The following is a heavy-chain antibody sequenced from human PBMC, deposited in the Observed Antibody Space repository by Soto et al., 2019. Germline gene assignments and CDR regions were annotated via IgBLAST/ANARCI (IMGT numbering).Heavy chain of an antibody. V-gene: IGHV3-21*01. CDR2: ISSSSSYI. CDR3: ARRYSSGWTFDY. Sequence: EVQLVESGGGLVKPGGSLRLSCAASGFTFSSYSMNWVRQAPGKGLEWVSSISSSSSYIYYADSVKGRFTISRDNAKNSLYLQMNRLRGEEPAVYYCARRYSSGWTFDYWGQGTLVTVSS. CDR1: GFTFSSYS. J-gene: IGHJ4*02. D-gene: IGHD6-19*01.